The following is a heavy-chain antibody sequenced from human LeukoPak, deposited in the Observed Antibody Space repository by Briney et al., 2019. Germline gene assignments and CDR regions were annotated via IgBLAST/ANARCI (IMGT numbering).Heavy chain of an antibody. Sequence: SVKVSCKASGYTFTGYYMHWVRQAPGQGLEWMGRIIPIVGTANYAQKFQGRVTMTADKSTGTVYMELSSLRSGDTAVYYCARGITVVRGVIKGGMDVWGQGTTVTVSS. V-gene: IGHV1-69*08. CDR1: GYTFTGYY. CDR3: ARGITVVRGVIKGGMDV. CDR2: IIPIVGTA. D-gene: IGHD3-10*01. J-gene: IGHJ6*02.